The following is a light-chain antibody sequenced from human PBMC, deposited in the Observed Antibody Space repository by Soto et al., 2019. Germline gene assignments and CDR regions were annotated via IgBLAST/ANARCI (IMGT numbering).Light chain of an antibody. J-gene: IGKJ4*01. V-gene: IGKV1-39*01. CDR1: QSISRW. CDR2: VAS. Sequence: DIQMTQSPSTLSASIGDRVTITCRASQSISRWLAWYQQKPGKAPNVLINVASTLRSGVPSRFSGSGSGTDFNLTINSLQPEDFATYFCQQSFTTPLTFGGGTKVDNK. CDR3: QQSFTTPLT.